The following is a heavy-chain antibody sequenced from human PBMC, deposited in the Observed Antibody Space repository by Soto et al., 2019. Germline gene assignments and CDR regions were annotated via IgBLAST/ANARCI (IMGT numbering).Heavy chain of an antibody. Sequence: LILSVASSGVTYMNFEMHLVRQAPGRGLEWVSYINTAGSTKYYAESVKGRFTISRDNARNSLFLQMNSLRAEDTAVYYCARAECSTPNCLTAYYSYGLDVWGQGTTVTVSS. CDR1: GVTYMNFE. CDR3: ARAECSTPNCLTAYYSYGLDV. D-gene: IGHD2-2*01. CDR2: INTAGSTK. V-gene: IGHV3-48*03. J-gene: IGHJ6*02.